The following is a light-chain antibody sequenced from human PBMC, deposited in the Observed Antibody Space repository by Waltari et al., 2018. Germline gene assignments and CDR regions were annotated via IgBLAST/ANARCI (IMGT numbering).Light chain of an antibody. Sequence: AIQMTESPSSMSASVGDRVTITCLASQVIQSDLGWYQQKAGKAPNLLLHSAITLQSGVPARFSGSGSGTDFTLTINGLQPEDFATYYCLQDYEYPLTFGGGTRVDMK. CDR2: SAI. J-gene: IGKJ4*01. CDR1: QVIQSD. CDR3: LQDYEYPLT. V-gene: IGKV1-6*01.